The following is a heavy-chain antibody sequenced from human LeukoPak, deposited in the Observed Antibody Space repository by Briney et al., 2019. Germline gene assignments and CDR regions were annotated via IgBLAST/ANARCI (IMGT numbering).Heavy chain of an antibody. V-gene: IGHV3-53*01. CDR3: ARGWVVATGGFDM. J-gene: IGHJ3*02. Sequence: PGGSLRLSCAASGFTVSLYYMTWVRQAPGKGLKWVSVIYSGGPTYYADSVKGRFTISRDNSKNTVYLQMNSLRGEDTAVYFCARGWVVATGGFDMWGQGTMVTVSS. CDR2: IYSGGPT. D-gene: IGHD2-8*02. CDR1: GFTVSLYY.